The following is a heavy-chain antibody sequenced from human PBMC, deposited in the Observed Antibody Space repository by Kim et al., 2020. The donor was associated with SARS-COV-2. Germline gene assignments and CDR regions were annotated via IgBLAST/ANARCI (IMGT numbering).Heavy chain of an antibody. J-gene: IGHJ6*02. CDR3: AKDSSPDIVATIRIGGMDV. Sequence: GRFTIARDNSKNTLYLQMNSLRAEDTAVYYCAKDSSPDIVATIRIGGMDVWGQGTTVTVSS. D-gene: IGHD5-12*01. V-gene: IGHV3-23*01.